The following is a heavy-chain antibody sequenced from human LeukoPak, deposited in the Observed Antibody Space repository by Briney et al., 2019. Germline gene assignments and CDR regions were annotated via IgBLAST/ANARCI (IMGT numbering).Heavy chain of an antibody. Sequence: PGGSERLFCAASGFTFSSYAMHWVRQAPGKGLEWVAVISYDGSNKYYADSVRGRFTISRDNSKNTLYLQMNSLRAEDTAVYYCARDAPLALGDYWGQGTLVTVSS. CDR3: ARDAPLALGDY. J-gene: IGHJ4*02. CDR2: ISYDGSNK. CDR1: GFTFSSYA. D-gene: IGHD3-16*01. V-gene: IGHV3-30-3*01.